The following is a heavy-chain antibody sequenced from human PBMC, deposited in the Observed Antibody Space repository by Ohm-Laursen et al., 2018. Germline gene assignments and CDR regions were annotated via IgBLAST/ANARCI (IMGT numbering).Heavy chain of an antibody. V-gene: IGHV1-2*02. CDR2: IFPSSGGT. D-gene: IGHD1-1*01. CDR1: GYTFTAYH. J-gene: IGHJ4*02. CDR3: AAWPYNSARAGY. Sequence: GASVKVSCKASGYTFTAYHIHWLRQAPGQGLEWMGWIFPSSGGTNYAQNFQGRVTLTRDTTISTAYMELSRLTSDDTAVYYCAAWPYNSARAGYWGQGTRVTVSS.